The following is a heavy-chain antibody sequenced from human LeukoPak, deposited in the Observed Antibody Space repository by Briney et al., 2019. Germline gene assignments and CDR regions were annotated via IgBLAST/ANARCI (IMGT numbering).Heavy chain of an antibody. V-gene: IGHV1-24*01. Sequence: ASVMVSCKVSGYTLTELSMHWVRQAPGKGLEWMGGFDPEDGETIYAQKFQGRVTMTEDTSTDTAYMELSSLRSEDTAVYYCATGPGSGSLDAFDIWGQGTMVTVSS. D-gene: IGHD3-10*01. CDR2: FDPEDGET. CDR3: ATGPGSGSLDAFDI. CDR1: GYTLTELS. J-gene: IGHJ3*02.